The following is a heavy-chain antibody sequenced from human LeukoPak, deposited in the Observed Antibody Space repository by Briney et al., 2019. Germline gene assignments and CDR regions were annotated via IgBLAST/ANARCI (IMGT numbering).Heavy chain of an antibody. V-gene: IGHV1-24*01. CDR2: FDPEDGET. D-gene: IGHD3-10*01. CDR3: TRDQNPHYYGSGSYYRT. CDR1: GYTLTELS. Sequence: ASVKVSCKVSGYTLTELSMHWVRQAPGKGLEWMGGFDPEDGETIYAQKFQGRVTMTEDTSTDTAYMELSSLRSDDTAVYYCTRDQNPHYYGSGSYYRTWGQGTLVTVSS. J-gene: IGHJ5*02.